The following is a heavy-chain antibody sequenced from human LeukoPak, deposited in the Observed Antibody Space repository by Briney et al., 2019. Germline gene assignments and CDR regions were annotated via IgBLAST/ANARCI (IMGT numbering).Heavy chain of an antibody. CDR3: AKDVAGGITHWYFDL. CDR1: GFTFSSYW. V-gene: IGHV3-30*18. CDR2: ISYDGSNK. D-gene: IGHD6-13*01. J-gene: IGHJ2*01. Sequence: GGSLRLSCAASGFTFSSYWMSWVRQAPGKGLEWVALISYDGSNKYYADSVKGRFTISRDNSKNTLYLQMNSLRAEDTAVYYCAKDVAGGITHWYFDLWGRGTLVTVSS.